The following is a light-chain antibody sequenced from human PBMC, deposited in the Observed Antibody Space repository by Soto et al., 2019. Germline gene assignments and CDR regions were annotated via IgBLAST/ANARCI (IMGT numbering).Light chain of an antibody. V-gene: IGLV1-44*01. Sequence: QSVLTQPPSASATPGQGVTISCSGGSSNIGVNTVNWYQHLPGTAPKILIHTNNRRPSGVPDRFSGSKSGTSASLAISGLQSEDEADYYCASWDDSLHGVTFGGGTKLTVL. CDR2: TNN. CDR1: SSNIGVNT. CDR3: ASWDDSLHGVT. J-gene: IGLJ2*01.